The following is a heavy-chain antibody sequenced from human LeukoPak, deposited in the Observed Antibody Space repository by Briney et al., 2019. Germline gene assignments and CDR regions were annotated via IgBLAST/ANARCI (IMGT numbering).Heavy chain of an antibody. V-gene: IGHV6-1*01. J-gene: IGHJ4*02. CDR3: ARAKGRSPRFDY. D-gene: IGHD6-13*01. CDR1: GDSVSSNSTA. Sequence: SQTLSLTCAISGDSVSSNSTAWNWIRQSPSRGLKWLGRTYYRSKWYNDYAESVKGRIAINPDTSKNQFSLQLNSVTPEDTAVYYCARAKGRSPRFDYWGQGTLVTVSS. CDR2: TYYRSKWYN.